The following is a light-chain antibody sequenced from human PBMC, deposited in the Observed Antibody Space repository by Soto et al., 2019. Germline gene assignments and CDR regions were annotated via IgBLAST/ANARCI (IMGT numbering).Light chain of an antibody. CDR1: SSDVGGYKY. J-gene: IGLJ3*02. CDR3: SSYTSSSTWV. Sequence: QSALTQPASVSGSPGQSITISCTGTSSDVGGYKYVSWYQQHPGKAPKLMIYEVSNRPSGVSNRFSGSKSGNTASLTISGLQAEDEAYYYCSSYTSSSTWVFGGGTKVTVL. V-gene: IGLV2-14*01. CDR2: EVS.